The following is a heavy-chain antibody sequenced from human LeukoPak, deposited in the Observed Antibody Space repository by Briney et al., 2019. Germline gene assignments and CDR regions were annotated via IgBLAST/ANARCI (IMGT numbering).Heavy chain of an antibody. V-gene: IGHV3-30*02. J-gene: IGHJ4*02. CDR3: AKAGTGYYDLSEHYPSYFEY. Sequence: PGGSLRLFCEPSRLTCSIYCFYWVRQPPGRGLEWVAFIRYDGTIQYHALSVKGRFTISRDNSKYTLSLQMNRLRSEERCVDSCAKAGTGYYDLSEHYPSYFEYWGQGTLVTVSS. CDR2: IRYDGTIQ. D-gene: IGHD3-16*01. CDR1: RLTCSIYC.